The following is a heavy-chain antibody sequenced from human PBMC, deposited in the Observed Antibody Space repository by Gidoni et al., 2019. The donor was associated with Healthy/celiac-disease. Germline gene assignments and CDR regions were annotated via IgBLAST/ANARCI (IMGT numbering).Heavy chain of an antibody. J-gene: IGHJ4*02. CDR3: ARSIAVAGYLSLDY. Sequence: QVQLQQWGAGLLKPSETLSLTCAVYGGSFSGYYWSWIRQPPGKGLEWIGEINHRGSTNYNPSIKSLVTISVDTSKNQFSLKLSSVTAAYTAVYYCARSIAVAGYLSLDYWGQGTLVTVSS. D-gene: IGHD6-19*01. V-gene: IGHV4-34*01. CDR1: GGSFSGYY. CDR2: INHRGST.